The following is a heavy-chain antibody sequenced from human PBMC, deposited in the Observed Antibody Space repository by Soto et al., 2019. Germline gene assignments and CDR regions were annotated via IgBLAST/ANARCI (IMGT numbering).Heavy chain of an antibody. V-gene: IGHV4-31*03. J-gene: IGHJ3*02. CDR2: IYYSGST. D-gene: IGHD5-12*01. Sequence: TLSLTCTVSGGSVSSGAYYWTWIRQRPVKGLEWIGYIYYSGSTYYSPSLKSRLSISLDTSKNQFSLRLSSVTAADTAMYYCARARLRAVYAFDIWGQGTMVTVSS. CDR3: ARARLRAVYAFDI. CDR1: GGSVSSGAYY.